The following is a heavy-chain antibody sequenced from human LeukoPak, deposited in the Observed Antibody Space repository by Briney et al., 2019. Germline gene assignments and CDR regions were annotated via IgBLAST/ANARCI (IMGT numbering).Heavy chain of an antibody. Sequence: GGSLRLSCAASGFTFSSYWMSWVRQAPGKGLEWVANIKQDGSEKYYVDSVKGRFTISRDNAKNSLYLQMNCLRAEDTAVYYCASPSDSSGWYFDYWGQGTLVTVSS. V-gene: IGHV3-7*05. J-gene: IGHJ4*02. CDR3: ASPSDSSGWYFDY. CDR2: IKQDGSEK. D-gene: IGHD6-19*01. CDR1: GFTFSSYW.